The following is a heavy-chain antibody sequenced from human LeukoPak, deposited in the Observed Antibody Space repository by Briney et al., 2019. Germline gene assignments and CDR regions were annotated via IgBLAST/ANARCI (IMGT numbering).Heavy chain of an antibody. J-gene: IGHJ4*02. V-gene: IGHV3-30*18. Sequence: GRSLRFSCAASGFTFSSYGMHWVRQAPGKGLEWVAVISYDGSNKYYADSVKGRFTISRDNSKNTLYLQMDSLRAEDTAVYYCAKAMYSSSWRDFDYWGQGTLVTVSS. D-gene: IGHD6-13*01. CDR1: GFTFSSYG. CDR3: AKAMYSSSWRDFDY. CDR2: ISYDGSNK.